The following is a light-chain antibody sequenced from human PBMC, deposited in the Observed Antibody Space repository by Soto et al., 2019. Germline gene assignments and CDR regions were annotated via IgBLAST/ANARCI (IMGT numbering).Light chain of an antibody. J-gene: IGKJ1*01. V-gene: IGKV1-5*03. CDR1: QSISSW. CDR3: QQYNSYTYT. CDR2: KAS. Sequence: DIQRTPSPSTLSASVGDSFTITCRASQSISSWLAWYQQKPGKAPKLLIYKASSLESGVPSRFSGSGSGTEFTLTISSLQPDDFATYYCQQYNSYTYTFGQGTKVDIK.